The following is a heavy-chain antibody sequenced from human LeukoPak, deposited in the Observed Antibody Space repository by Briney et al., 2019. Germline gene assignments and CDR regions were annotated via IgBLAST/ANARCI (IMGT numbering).Heavy chain of an antibody. D-gene: IGHD3-3*01. V-gene: IGHV4-39*07. J-gene: IGHJ3*02. CDR2: IYYSGST. CDR1: GGSISSSSYY. CDR3: ATTFGARDAFDI. Sequence: PSETLSLTCTVSGGSISSSSYYWGWIRQPPGKGLEWIGSIYYSGSTYYNPSLKSRVTISVDTSKNQFSLKLSSVTAADTAVYYCATTFGARDAFDIWGQGTLVTVSS.